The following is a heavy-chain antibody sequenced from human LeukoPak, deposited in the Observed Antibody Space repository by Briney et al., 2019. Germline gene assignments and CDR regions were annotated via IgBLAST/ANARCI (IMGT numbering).Heavy chain of an antibody. Sequence: GGSLRLSCAASGFTFSSFGMNWVRQAPGKGLEWVSYISSGSSTIYYADSVKGRFTISRDNVKNSLHLQMNSLRAEDTAVYFCARGAFYDYWGQGTLVTVSS. CDR3: ARGAFYDY. J-gene: IGHJ4*02. CDR2: ISSGSSTI. V-gene: IGHV3-48*01. D-gene: IGHD2/OR15-2a*01. CDR1: GFTFSSFG.